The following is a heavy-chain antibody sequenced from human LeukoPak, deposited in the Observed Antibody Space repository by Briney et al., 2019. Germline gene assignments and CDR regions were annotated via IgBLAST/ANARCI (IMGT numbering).Heavy chain of an antibody. Sequence: GRSLRLSCAASGFTFDDYAMHWVRQAPGKGLEWVSGISWNSGSIGYADSVKGRFTISRDNAKNSLYLQMNSLRAEDTAVYYCAREASYLEMATPFDYWGQGTLVTVSS. CDR1: GFTFDDYA. D-gene: IGHD5-24*01. CDR3: AREASYLEMATPFDY. CDR2: ISWNSGSI. J-gene: IGHJ4*02. V-gene: IGHV3-9*01.